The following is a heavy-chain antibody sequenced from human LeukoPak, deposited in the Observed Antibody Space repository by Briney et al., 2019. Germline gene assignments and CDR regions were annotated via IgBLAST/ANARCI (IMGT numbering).Heavy chain of an antibody. V-gene: IGHV3-30*04. CDR2: ISYDGSNK. Sequence: GGSLRLSCAASGFTFSSYAMHWVRQAPGKELEWVAVISYDGSNKYYADSVKGRFTISRDNSKNTLYLQMNSLRAEDTAVYYCARGGIAAAGIPLDYWGQGTLVTVSS. D-gene: IGHD6-13*01. CDR3: ARGGIAAAGIPLDY. CDR1: GFTFSSYA. J-gene: IGHJ4*02.